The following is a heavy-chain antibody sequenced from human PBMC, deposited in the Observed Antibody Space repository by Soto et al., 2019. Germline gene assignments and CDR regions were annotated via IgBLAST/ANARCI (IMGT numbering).Heavy chain of an antibody. CDR2: ISYDGSNK. D-gene: IGHD6-6*01. V-gene: IGHV3-30-3*01. CDR1: GFTFSSYA. CDR3: ASWASKAALYYFDY. Sequence: GGSLTLSCAASGFTFSSYAMHWVRQAPGKGLEWVAVISYDGSNKYYADSVKGRFTISRDNSKNTLYLQMNSLRAEDTAVYYCASWASKAALYYFDYWGQGTLVTVSS. J-gene: IGHJ4*02.